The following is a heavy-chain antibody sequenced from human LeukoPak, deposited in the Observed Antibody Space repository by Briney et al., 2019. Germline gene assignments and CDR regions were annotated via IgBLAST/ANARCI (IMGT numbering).Heavy chain of an antibody. CDR2: IYYSGST. D-gene: IGHD1-26*01. Sequence: SETLSLTCTVSGGSISSYYWSWIRQPPGKGLEWIGYIYYSGSTNYNPSLKSRVTISVDTSKNQFSLKLSSVTAADTAVYYCVRYIVSYPHDAFDIWGQGTMVTVSS. CDR1: GGSISSYY. V-gene: IGHV4-59*01. J-gene: IGHJ3*02. CDR3: VRYIVSYPHDAFDI.